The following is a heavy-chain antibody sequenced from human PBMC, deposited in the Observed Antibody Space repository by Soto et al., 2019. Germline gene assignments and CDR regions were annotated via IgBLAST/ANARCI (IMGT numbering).Heavy chain of an antibody. D-gene: IGHD1-1*01. CDR3: AGPHDRAGLGT. V-gene: IGHV1-3*01. J-gene: IGHJ5*02. CDR2: HNGYNGQT. Sequence: SMKVSCKASENTFITYLVHWVRQVHGQGLEWMGWHNGYNGQTEYSQKFQGRVTITRDTSAKTAYLELRSLTSEDTAVYYCAGPHDRAGLGTWGQGTLVTVS. CDR1: ENTFITYL.